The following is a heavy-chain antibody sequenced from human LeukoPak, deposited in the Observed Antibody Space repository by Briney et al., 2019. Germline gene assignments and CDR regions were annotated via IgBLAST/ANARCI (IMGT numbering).Heavy chain of an antibody. CDR2: INPNNGGT. D-gene: IGHD4-17*01. Sequence: ASVKVSCKASGYTFTGYYMHWVRQAPGQGLEWMGWINPNNGGTNYARGFQGRVTMTRDTSISTAYMELTGLTSDDTAVYYCASRSSTVAKFPFHYWGQGTLVTVSS. CDR1: GYTFTGYY. CDR3: ASRSSTVAKFPFHY. J-gene: IGHJ4*02. V-gene: IGHV1-2*02.